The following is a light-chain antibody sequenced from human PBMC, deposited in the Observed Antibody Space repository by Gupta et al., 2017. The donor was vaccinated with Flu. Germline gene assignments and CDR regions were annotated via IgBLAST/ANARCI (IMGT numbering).Light chain of an antibody. CDR1: GGSIDSNF. J-gene: IGLJ2*01. CDR3: QSYDDTIHV. CDR2: EDN. V-gene: IGLV6-57*01. Sequence: RSGGSIDSNFVQWYQQRPGSSPTTVIYEDNPRPSGVPDRVSGSIDSSSNSASLTISGLQTEDEADYYCQSYDDTIHVFGVGTKLTVL.